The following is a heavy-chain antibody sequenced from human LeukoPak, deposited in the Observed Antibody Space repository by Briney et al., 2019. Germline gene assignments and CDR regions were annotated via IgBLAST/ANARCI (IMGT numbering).Heavy chain of an antibody. Sequence: GASVKVSCKASGGTFSTFAVNWVRQAPGQGLEWIGGIIPIFGTANYAQKFQGRVTITADESTSTAYMELSSLRSEDTAVYYCARGVYSYGSFRYYYYGMDVWGQGTTVTVSS. CDR1: GGTFSTFA. D-gene: IGHD5-18*01. J-gene: IGHJ6*02. V-gene: IGHV1-69*13. CDR2: IIPIFGTA. CDR3: ARGVYSYGSFRYYYYGMDV.